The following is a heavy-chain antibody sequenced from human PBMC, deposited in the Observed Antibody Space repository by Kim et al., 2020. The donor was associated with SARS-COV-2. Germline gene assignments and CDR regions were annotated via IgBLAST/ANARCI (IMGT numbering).Heavy chain of an antibody. CDR2: IIPIFGTA. CDR1: GGTFSSYA. Sequence: SVKVSCKASGGTFSSYAISWVRQAPGQGLEWMGGIIPIFGTANYAQKFQGRVTITADESTSTAYMELSSLRSEDTAVYYCARDDGGYYGMDVWGQGTTVTVSS. CDR3: ARDDGGYYGMDV. V-gene: IGHV1-69*13. D-gene: IGHD4-17*01. J-gene: IGHJ6*02.